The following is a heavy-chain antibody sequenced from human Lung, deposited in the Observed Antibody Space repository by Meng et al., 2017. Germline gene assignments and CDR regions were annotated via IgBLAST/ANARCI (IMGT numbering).Heavy chain of an antibody. D-gene: IGHD4-11*01. Sequence: HVQVREVGAGLLKPSGTLSLTCVVSGGSFSDYCWSWLRQPPGKGLEWIGEINHSGSTNYNPSLESRATISVDTSQNNLSLKLSSVTAADSAVYYCARGPTTMAHDFDYWGQGTLVTVSS. CDR3: ARGPTTMAHDFDY. V-gene: IGHV4-34*02. CDR2: INHSGST. CDR1: GGSFSDYC. J-gene: IGHJ4*02.